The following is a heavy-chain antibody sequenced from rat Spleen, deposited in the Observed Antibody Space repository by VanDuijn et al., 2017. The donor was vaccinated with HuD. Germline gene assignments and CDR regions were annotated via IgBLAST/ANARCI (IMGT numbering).Heavy chain of an antibody. CDR2: INNAGST. CDR3: TRSVSGSSGFVY. J-gene: IGHJ3*01. V-gene: IGHV3-3*01. D-gene: IGHD5-1*01. CDR1: GYSIRSSYS. Sequence: VQLQESGPGLVKPSQSLSLTCSVTGYSIRSSYSWNWIRKFPGNKLEWMGYINNAGSTNYNPSLQSRLSITSDTSKNQFFLQVNSVTTEDTATYYCTRSVSGSSGFVYWGQGTLVTVSS.